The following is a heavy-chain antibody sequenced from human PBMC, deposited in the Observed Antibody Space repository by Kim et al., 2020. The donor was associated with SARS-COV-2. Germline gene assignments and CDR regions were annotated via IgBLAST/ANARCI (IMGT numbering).Heavy chain of an antibody. Sequence: GGSLRLSCAASGFNFSSYWMSWVRQAPGKGLEWVANIKQDGSEKYYVDSVKGRFTISRDNAKNSLYLQMNSLRAEATAVYYWARDRKEGRSWIQGPNETNGWGQGPLVTLPS. CDR3: ARDRKEGRSWIQGPNETNG. V-gene: IGHV3-7*01. CDR2: IKQDGSEK. CDR1: GFNFSSYW. D-gene: IGHD6-13*01. J-gene: IGHJ4*02.